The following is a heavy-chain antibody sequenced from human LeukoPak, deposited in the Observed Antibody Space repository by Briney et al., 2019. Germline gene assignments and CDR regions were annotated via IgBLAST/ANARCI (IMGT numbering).Heavy chain of an antibody. CDR2: INAGNGNT. J-gene: IGHJ4*02. D-gene: IGHD5-24*01. V-gene: IGHV1-3*01. CDR3: ARKGDGNILYYFDY. Sequence: ASVKVSCKASGYTFTSYAMHWVRQAPGQRLEWMGWINAGNGNTKYSQKFQGRVTITRDTSASTAYMELSSLRSEDTAVYYCARKGDGNILYYFDYWGQEPLVTVPS. CDR1: GYTFTSYA.